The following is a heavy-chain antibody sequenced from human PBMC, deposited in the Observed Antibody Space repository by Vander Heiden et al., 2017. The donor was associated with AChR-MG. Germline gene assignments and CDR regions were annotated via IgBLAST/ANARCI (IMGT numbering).Heavy chain of an antibody. CDR1: GFTFTSSA. J-gene: IGHJ3*02. Sequence: QMQLVQSGPEVKKPGTSVKVSCKASGFTFTSSAVQWVRQARGQRLEWIGWIVVGSGNTNYAQKFQERVTITRDMSTSTAYMELSSLRSEDTAVYYCAAASLAGAGRRRAFDIWGQGTMVTVSS. D-gene: IGHD6-19*01. V-gene: IGHV1-58*01. CDR3: AAASLAGAGRRRAFDI. CDR2: IVVGSGNT.